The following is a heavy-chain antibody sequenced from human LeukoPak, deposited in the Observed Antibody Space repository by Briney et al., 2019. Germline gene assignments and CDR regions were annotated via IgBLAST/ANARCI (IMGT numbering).Heavy chain of an antibody. D-gene: IGHD3-16*01. J-gene: IGHJ1*01. Sequence: GGSLRLSCVASGFTFLNDWMSWVRQAPGKGLEWVANIDQDGSDKNYVVSVGGQFTISRDNAKNSVYLQMNSLRVEDTAVYYCAKGFGLDHWGQGTLVTVSS. CDR1: GFTFLNDW. CDR2: IDQDGSDK. V-gene: IGHV3-7*03. CDR3: AKGFGLDH.